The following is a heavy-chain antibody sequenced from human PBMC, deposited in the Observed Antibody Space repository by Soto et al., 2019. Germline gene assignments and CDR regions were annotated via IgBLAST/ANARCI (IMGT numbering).Heavy chain of an antibody. CDR3: ARDLADYGDYVQYYFDY. CDR1: GFTFSNYG. D-gene: IGHD4-17*01. Sequence: QVQLVESGGGVVQPGRSLRLSCAASGFTFSNYGMHWVRQAPGKGLEWVAVTWYEGSNKYYADSVKGRFTISRDNSKNTLYLQMTSLRAEDTAVYYCARDLADYGDYVQYYFDYWGQGTLVTVSS. J-gene: IGHJ4*02. CDR2: TWYEGSNK. V-gene: IGHV3-33*01.